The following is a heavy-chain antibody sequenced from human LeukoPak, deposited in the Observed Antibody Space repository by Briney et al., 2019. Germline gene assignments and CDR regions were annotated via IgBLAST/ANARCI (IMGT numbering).Heavy chain of an antibody. D-gene: IGHD3-9*01. Sequence: GGSLRLSCAASGFTFSSYAMSWVRQAPGKGLGWVSAISGSGGSTYYADSVKGRFTISRDNSKNTLYLQMNSLRAEDTAVYYCAKGLRYFDWLLDYWGQGTLVTVSS. CDR3: AKGLRYFDWLLDY. CDR1: GFTFSSYA. V-gene: IGHV3-23*01. J-gene: IGHJ4*02. CDR2: ISGSGGST.